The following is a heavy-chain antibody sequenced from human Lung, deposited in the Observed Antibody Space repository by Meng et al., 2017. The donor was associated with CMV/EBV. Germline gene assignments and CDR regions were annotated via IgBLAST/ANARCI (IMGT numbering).Heavy chain of an antibody. J-gene: IGHJ4*02. D-gene: IGHD3-16*01. V-gene: IGHV3-74*01. CDR1: GFTFSSYW. CDR3: TRDGDYYDATLH. CDR2: IDSDGSST. Sequence: GESLKISCAASGFTFSSYWMHWVRQAPGKGLEWVSRIDSDGSSTTYAESVKGRFTISRDNAKNTLFLQMISLRAEDTAVYYCTRDGDYYDATLHWGQGRXVTVDS.